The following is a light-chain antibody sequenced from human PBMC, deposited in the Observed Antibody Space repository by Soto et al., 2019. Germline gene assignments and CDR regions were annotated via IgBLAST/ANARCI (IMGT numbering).Light chain of an antibody. CDR1: SSDVGGYNF. J-gene: IGLJ2*01. CDR3: SSYAGSNHLL. Sequence: HSVLTQSPSASGSPGQSVTISCTGTSSDVGGYNFVSWYQQHPGKAPKLMIYEVTKRLSGVPDRFSGSKSGNTASLTVSGLQAEDEADYYCSSYAGSNHLLFGGVTKLTVL. CDR2: EVT. V-gene: IGLV2-8*01.